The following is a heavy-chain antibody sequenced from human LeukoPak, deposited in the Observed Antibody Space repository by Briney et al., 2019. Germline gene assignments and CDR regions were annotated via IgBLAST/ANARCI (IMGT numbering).Heavy chain of an antibody. Sequence: GGSLRLSCSASGFTFSSYSMNWVRQAPGKGLEWVSSISSSGSDIYYAGSVKGRFTISRDNTKNSLYLQMNSLRAEDTAVYYCARSSGYLSDAFDIWGQGTMVTVSS. CDR1: GFTFSSYS. J-gene: IGHJ3*02. CDR3: ARSSGYLSDAFDI. CDR2: ISSSGSDI. D-gene: IGHD3-22*01. V-gene: IGHV3-21*01.